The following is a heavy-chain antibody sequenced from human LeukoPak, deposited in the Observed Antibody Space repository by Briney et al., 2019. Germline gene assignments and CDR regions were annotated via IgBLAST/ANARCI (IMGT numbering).Heavy chain of an antibody. D-gene: IGHD3-22*01. J-gene: IGHJ4*02. V-gene: IGHV4-34*01. CDR2: INHSGST. CDR3: ASNYYYDSSGYSAY. CDR1: GGSFSGYY. Sequence: RASETLSLTCAVYGGSFSGYYWSWIRQPPGKGLEWIGEINHSGSTNYNPPLKSRATISVDTSKNQFSLKLSSVTAADTAVYYCASNYYYDSSGYSAYWGQGTLVTVSS.